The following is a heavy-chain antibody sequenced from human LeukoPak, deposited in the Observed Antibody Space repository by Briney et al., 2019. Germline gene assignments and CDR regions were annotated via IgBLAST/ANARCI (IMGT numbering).Heavy chain of an antibody. J-gene: IGHJ4*02. CDR2: ISSSGSTM. CDR3: ARDLVAYCGGDCYSSGVNPDY. V-gene: IGHV3-11*01. Sequence: PGGSLRLSCAASGFTFSDYYMSWVRQAPGKGLEWVSYISSSGSTMYYADSVKGRFTISRDNAKNSLYLQMNSLRAEDTAVYYCARDLVAYCGGDCYSSGVNPDYWGQGTLVTVSS. CDR1: GFTFSDYY. D-gene: IGHD2-21*02.